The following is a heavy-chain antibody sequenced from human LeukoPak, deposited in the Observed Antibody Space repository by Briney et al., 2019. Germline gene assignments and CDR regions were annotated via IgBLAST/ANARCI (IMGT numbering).Heavy chain of an antibody. CDR1: GFTFRSHW. D-gene: IGHD3-22*01. V-gene: IGHV3-74*01. J-gene: IGHJ4*02. CDR3: VRTHSSGYYYFDS. CDR2: IDGDESAT. Sequence: GGSLRLSCAASGFTFRSHWMHWVRQAPGKGLIWVSRIDGDESATYYGDSVKGRFTISRDNAKNTLYLQMDSQRVEDTAVYYCVRTHSSGYYYFDSWGQGTLVTVSS.